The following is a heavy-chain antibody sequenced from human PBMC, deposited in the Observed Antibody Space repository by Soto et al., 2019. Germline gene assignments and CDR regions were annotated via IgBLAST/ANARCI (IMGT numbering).Heavy chain of an antibody. CDR1: GFTFSSYA. CDR2: ISGSGGST. Sequence: PGGSLRLSCEASGFTFSSYAMSWVRQAPGKGLEWVSGISGSGGSTYYADSVRGRFTISRDNSKKMLFLQMNSLRAEDTALYYCAKATTINLSYFYYLDVWGHGTTVTVSS. CDR3: AKATTINLSYFYYLDV. D-gene: IGHD4-4*01. V-gene: IGHV3-23*01. J-gene: IGHJ6*03.